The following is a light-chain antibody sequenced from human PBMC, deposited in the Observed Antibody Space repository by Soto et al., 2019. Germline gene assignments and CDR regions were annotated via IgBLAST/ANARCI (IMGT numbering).Light chain of an antibody. J-gene: IGLJ1*01. CDR1: ASTIGRNY. V-gene: IGLV1-47*01. Sequence: QSVLTQSPSASGTPGQRVTISCSGSASTIGRNYVYWYQQLPGTAPKLLIYRNSQRPSGVPDRLSGSKSGTSASLAISGIRSEFEADYYCAAWDDNLSGFYVFGAGTKVTVL. CDR3: AAWDDNLSGFYV. CDR2: RNS.